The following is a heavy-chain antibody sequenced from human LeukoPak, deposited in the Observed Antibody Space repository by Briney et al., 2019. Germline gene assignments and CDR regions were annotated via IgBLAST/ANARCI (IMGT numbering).Heavy chain of an antibody. CDR3: AREKFDY. CDR2: IYSGGNT. J-gene: IGHJ4*02. CDR1: GFTFSSYA. V-gene: IGHV3-53*01. Sequence: GGSLRLSCAASGFTFSSYAMSWVRQAPGKGLEWVSVIYSGGNTYYADSVRGRFTISRDNSKNTLYLQMNSLRVEDTAVYYCAREKFDYWGQGTLVTVSS.